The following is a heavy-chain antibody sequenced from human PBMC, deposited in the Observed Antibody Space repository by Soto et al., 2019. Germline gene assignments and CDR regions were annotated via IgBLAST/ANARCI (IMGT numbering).Heavy chain of an antibody. D-gene: IGHD3-22*01. J-gene: IGHJ4*02. Sequence: GGSLRLSCAASGFTFSSYAMSWVRQAPGKGLEWVSAISGSGGSTYYADSVKGRFTISRDNSKNTLYLQMNSLRAEDTAVYYCAKLPPPPSYYYDSSGYYYYFDYGGQGTLVTVSS. CDR3: AKLPPPPSYYYDSSGYYYYFDY. V-gene: IGHV3-23*01. CDR2: ISGSGGST. CDR1: GFTFSSYA.